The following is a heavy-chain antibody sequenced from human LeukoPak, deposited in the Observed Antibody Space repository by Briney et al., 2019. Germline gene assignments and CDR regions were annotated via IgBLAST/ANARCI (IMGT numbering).Heavy chain of an antibody. CDR3: ARASFGLVVPADYYYGMDV. V-gene: IGHV4-34*01. D-gene: IGHD2-2*01. Sequence: PSETLSLTCAVYGGSFSGYYWSWIRQTPGKGLEWIGEINHSGSTNYNPSLKSRVTISVDTSKNQFSLKLSSVTAADTAVYYCARASFGLVVPADYYYGMDVWGQGTTVTVSS. J-gene: IGHJ6*02. CDR2: INHSGST. CDR1: GGSFSGYY.